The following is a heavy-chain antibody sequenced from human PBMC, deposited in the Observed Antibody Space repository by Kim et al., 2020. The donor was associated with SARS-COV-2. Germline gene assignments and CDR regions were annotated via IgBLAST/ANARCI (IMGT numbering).Heavy chain of an antibody. Sequence: GGSLRLSCAASGFTFSTYAMSWVRQAPGKGLEWVSALSASGRSTYYADSVKGRFTISRDNSKNTLYLQMNNLRAEDMAVYYCAKDRYSSHDYYFDYWVKG. V-gene: IGHV3-23*01. D-gene: IGHD6-13*01. CDR2: LSASGRST. CDR1: GFTFSTYA. J-gene: IGHJ4*02. CDR3: AKDRYSSHDYYFDY.